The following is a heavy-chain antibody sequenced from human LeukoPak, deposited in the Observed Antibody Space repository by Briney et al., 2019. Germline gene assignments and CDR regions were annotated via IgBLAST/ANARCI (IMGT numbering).Heavy chain of an antibody. V-gene: IGHV4-59*12. CDR2: IYYSGST. CDR3: ARDLTVVVPAAIYYYYGMDV. J-gene: IGHJ6*02. Sequence: SETLSLTCTVSGGSISSYYWSWIRQPPGKGLEWIGYIYYSGSTNYNPSLKSRVTISVDTSKNQFSLKLSSVTAADTAVYYCARDLTVVVPAAIYYYYGMDVWGQGTTVTVSS. CDR1: GGSISSYY. D-gene: IGHD2-2*01.